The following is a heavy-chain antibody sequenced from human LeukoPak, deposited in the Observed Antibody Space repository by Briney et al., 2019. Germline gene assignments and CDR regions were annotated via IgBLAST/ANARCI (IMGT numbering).Heavy chain of an antibody. Sequence: GASVKVSCKASGYTFTYFGLNWVRQAPGQELEWMGWISAYNGNTNYAQKLQGRVTMTTDTSTSTAYMELRSLRSDDTAVYYCARDLTLVAPTYWGQGTLVTVSS. V-gene: IGHV1-18*01. CDR3: ARDLTLVAPTY. J-gene: IGHJ4*02. CDR1: GYTFTYFG. CDR2: ISAYNGNT. D-gene: IGHD5-12*01.